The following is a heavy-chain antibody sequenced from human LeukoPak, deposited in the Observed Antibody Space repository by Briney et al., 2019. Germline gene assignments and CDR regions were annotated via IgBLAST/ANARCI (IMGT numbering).Heavy chain of an antibody. CDR1: GGSISSTNYY. D-gene: IGHD2-15*01. J-gene: IGHJ4*02. V-gene: IGHV4-39*07. CDR3: WLEKVVAAYFDS. CDR2: IYSGGIT. Sequence: PSETLSLTCTVSGGSISSTNYYWGWIRQPPGKGLEWIGSIYSGGITYYNPSLKSRVTISEDTSKNQFSLKMTSMTAADTAIYYCWLEKVVAAYFDSWGQGTLVTVSS.